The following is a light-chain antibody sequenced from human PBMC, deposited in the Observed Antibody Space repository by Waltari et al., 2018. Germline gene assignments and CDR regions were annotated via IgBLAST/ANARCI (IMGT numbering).Light chain of an antibody. Sequence: MTQSPATLSVSPGERATLSCRASQSVSGNLAWYQQKPGQAPRLLIYGASTRATGIPARFSGSASGTEFTLTISSLQSEDSAVYYCQQYYDWRRVTFGQGTRLEIK. CDR3: QQYYDWRRVT. J-gene: IGKJ5*01. V-gene: IGKV3D-15*01. CDR1: QSVSGN. CDR2: GAS.